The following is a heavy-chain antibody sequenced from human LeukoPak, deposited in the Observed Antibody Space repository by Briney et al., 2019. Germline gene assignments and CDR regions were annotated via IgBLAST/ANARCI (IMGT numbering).Heavy chain of an antibody. CDR1: GFTFRNYL. Sequence: GGSLRLSCAVSGFTFRNYLMHWVRQPPGQGLVWVSRINQDESRAYADSVKGRFTVSRDNAKNMLYLQLNGLRAEDTAVYFCGRGGDGIDVWGHGTLVTVSS. CDR3: GRGGDGIDV. D-gene: IGHD5-24*01. J-gene: IGHJ4*01. V-gene: IGHV3-74*01. CDR2: INQDESRA.